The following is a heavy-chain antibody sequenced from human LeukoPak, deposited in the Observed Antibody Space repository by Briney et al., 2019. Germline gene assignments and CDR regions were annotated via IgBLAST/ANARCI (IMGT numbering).Heavy chain of an antibody. D-gene: IGHD6-19*01. Sequence: ASVKVSCKASGYTFTSYGISWVRQAPGQGLEWMGIINPSGGSTSYAQKFQGRVTMTRDMSTSTVYMELSSLRSEDTAVYYCARAGGVIAVAGNWFDPWGQGTLVTVSS. CDR1: GYTFTSYG. CDR2: INPSGGST. CDR3: ARAGGVIAVAGNWFDP. J-gene: IGHJ5*02. V-gene: IGHV1-46*01.